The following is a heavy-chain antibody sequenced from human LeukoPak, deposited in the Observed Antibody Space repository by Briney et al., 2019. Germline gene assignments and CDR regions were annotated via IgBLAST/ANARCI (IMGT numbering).Heavy chain of an antibody. CDR3: ARRRYWYAD. J-gene: IGHJ5*02. CDR1: GGSISSYY. CDR2: IYYSGST. V-gene: IGHV4-59*08. Sequence: SETLSLTCTVSGGSISSYYWSWIRQPPGKGLEWIGYIYYSGSTNYNPSLKSRVTISVDTSKNLFSLKLSSVTAADTAVYYCARRRYWYADWGQGTLVTVSS.